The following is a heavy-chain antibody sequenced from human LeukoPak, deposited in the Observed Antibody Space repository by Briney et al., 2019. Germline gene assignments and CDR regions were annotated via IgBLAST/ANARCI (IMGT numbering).Heavy chain of an antibody. CDR1: GYTFTSYY. D-gene: IGHD3-10*01. CDR2: INPSGGST. V-gene: IGHV1-46*01. J-gene: IGHJ4*02. Sequence: GASVTVSCKASGYTFTSYYMHWVRQAPGQGLEWMGIINPSGGSTSYAQKFQGRVTMTRDTSTSTVYMELSSLRSEDTAVYYCARYTMVRGVPLYYFDYWGQGTLVTVSS. CDR3: ARYTMVRGVPLYYFDY.